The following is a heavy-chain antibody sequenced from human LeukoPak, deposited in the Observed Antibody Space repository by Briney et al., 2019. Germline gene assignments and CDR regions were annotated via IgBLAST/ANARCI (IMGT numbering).Heavy chain of an antibody. V-gene: IGHV3-43*01. J-gene: IGHJ6*04. CDR3: AELGITMIGGV. D-gene: IGHD3-10*02. CDR1: GFTFEDYT. CDR2: ISWDGGST. Sequence: PGGSLRLSCAASGFTFEDYTMHWVRQTPGKGLEWVSLISWDGGSTYYADSVKGRFTFSRDNSKNSLFLQMNSLRAEDTAVYYCAELGITMIGGVWGKGTTVTISS.